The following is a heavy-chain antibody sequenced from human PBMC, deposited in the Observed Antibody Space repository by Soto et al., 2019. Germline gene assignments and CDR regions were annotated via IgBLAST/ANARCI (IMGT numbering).Heavy chain of an antibody. CDR3: ARGNNYCYYGMDV. V-gene: IGHV5-10-1*01. CDR2: SDPSDSYT. J-gene: IGHJ6*02. Sequence: PGEAPKPHCKGFGYRFTSYWISWVRQMPGKGLEWRGRSDPSDSYTNSSPSFQGHVTISADKSISTAYLQWSSLKASDTAMYYCARGNNYCYYGMDVWGQGTTVTVSS. CDR1: GYRFTSYW.